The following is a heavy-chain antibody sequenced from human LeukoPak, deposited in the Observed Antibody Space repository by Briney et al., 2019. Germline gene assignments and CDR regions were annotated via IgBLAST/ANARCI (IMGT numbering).Heavy chain of an antibody. CDR1: GFTFSSYA. V-gene: IGHV3-23*01. D-gene: IGHD3-10*01. J-gene: IGHJ4*02. CDR2: MSGSGDST. Sequence: GGSLRLSCAASGFTFSSYAMSWVRQAPDKGLEWVSVMSGSGDSTYYADSVKGRFTISRDNSKNTLYLQMNRLRAEDTALYYCAKLSYHYGSGSYYRTPIDYWGQGTLVTVSS. CDR3: AKLSYHYGSGSYYRTPIDY.